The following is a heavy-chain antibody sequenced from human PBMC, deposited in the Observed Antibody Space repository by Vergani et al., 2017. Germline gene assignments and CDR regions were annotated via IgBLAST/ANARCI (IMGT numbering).Heavy chain of an antibody. Sequence: QVQLVQSGAEVKKPGSSVKVSCKASGGTFSSYTISWVRQAPGQGLEWMGRIIPILGIANYAQKFQGRVTITADKSTSTAYMELSSVTAADTAVYYCARVVAAAGTGWFDPWGQGTLVTVSS. CDR2: IIPILGIA. CDR1: GGTFSSYT. J-gene: IGHJ5*02. D-gene: IGHD6-13*01. CDR3: ARVVAAAGTGWFDP. V-gene: IGHV1-69*02.